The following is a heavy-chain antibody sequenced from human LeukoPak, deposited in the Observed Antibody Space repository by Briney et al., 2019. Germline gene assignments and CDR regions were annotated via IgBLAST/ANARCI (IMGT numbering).Heavy chain of an antibody. V-gene: IGHV3-30*18. Sequence: GGSLRLSCAASGFTFSSYGMHWVRQAPGKGLEWVAVISYDGCNKYYADSVKGRFTISRDNSKNTLYLQMNSLRAEDTAVYYCAESAQVSTVLLWFGGLLTVSYWGQGTLVTVSS. D-gene: IGHD3-10*01. CDR3: AESAQVSTVLLWFGGLLTVSY. CDR1: GFTFSSYG. J-gene: IGHJ4*02. CDR2: ISYDGCNK.